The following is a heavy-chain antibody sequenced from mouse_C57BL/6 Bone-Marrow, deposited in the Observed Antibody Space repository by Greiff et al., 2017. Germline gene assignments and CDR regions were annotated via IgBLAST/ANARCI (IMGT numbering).Heavy chain of an antibody. D-gene: IGHD2-14*01. CDR2: INPSTGGT. V-gene: IGHV1-42*01. J-gene: IGHJ1*03. CDR3: ARRGYHWYFDV. Sequence: EVQLVESGPELVKPGASVKISCKASGYSFTGYYMNWVKQSPEKSLGWIGEINPSTGGTTYNQKFKAKATLTVDRSSSTAYMQLKSLTSEDSAVYYCARRGYHWYFDVWGTGTTVTVSS. CDR1: GYSFTGYY.